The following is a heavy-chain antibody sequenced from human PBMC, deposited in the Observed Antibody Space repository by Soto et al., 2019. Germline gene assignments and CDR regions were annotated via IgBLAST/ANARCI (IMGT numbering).Heavy chain of an antibody. CDR1: GFTFSSYA. CDR3: AKASPETAYSFSYMYV. CDR2: ISVSGGST. J-gene: IGHJ6*03. V-gene: IGHV3-23*01. Sequence: ELQLLESGGGLVQPGGALRLSCAASGFTFSSYAMIWVRQAPGKGLEWVSTISVSGGSTYYEESVKGRLTISKDNSQNMLYLQMNCLRDDDTALYYCAKASPETAYSFSYMYVWGKGTTVTVSS.